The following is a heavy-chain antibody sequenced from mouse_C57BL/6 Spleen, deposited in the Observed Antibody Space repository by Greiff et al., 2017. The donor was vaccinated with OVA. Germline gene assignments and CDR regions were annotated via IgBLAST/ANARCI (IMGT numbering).Heavy chain of an antibody. CDR2: ILPGSGST. J-gene: IGHJ1*03. CDR1: GYTFTGYW. CDR3: ARGDITTVVAYWYFDV. Sequence: QVQLQQSGAELMKPGASVKLSCKATGYTFTGYWIEWVKQRPGHGLEWIGEILPGSGSTNYNEKFKGKATFTADTSSNTAYMQLSSLTTEDSAIYYCARGDITTVVAYWYFDVWGTGTTVTVSS. D-gene: IGHD1-1*01. V-gene: IGHV1-9*01.